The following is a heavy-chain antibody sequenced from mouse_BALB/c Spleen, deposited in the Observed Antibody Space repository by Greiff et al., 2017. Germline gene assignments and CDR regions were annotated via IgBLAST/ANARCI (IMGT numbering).Heavy chain of an antibody. J-gene: IGHJ2*01. V-gene: IGHV3-6*02. CDR2: ISYDGSN. CDR3: ARWLPYYFDY. D-gene: IGHD2-2*01. Sequence: DVKLVESGPGLVKPSQSLSLTCSVTGYSITSGYYWNWIRQFPGNKLEWMGYISYDGSNNYNPSLKNRISITRDTSKNQFFLKLNSVTTEDTATYYCARWLPYYFDYWGQGTTLTVSS. CDR1: GYSITSGYY.